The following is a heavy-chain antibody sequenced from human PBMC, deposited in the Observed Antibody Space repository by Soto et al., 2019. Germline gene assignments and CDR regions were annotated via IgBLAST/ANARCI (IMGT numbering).Heavy chain of an antibody. D-gene: IGHD4-4*01. V-gene: IGHV1-46*01. CDR2: INPSGGST. Sequence: ASVKVSCKASGYTFTSYYMHWVRQAPGQGLEWMGIINPSGGSTSYAQKFQGRVTMTRDTSTSTVYMELSSLRSEDTAVYYCARIQSNYSNYSPYYYYGMDVCGQGTTVTVSS. J-gene: IGHJ6*02. CDR1: GYTFTSYY. CDR3: ARIQSNYSNYSPYYYYGMDV.